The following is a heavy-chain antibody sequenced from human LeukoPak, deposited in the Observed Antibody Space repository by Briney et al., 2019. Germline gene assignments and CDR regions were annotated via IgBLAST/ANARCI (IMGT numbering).Heavy chain of an antibody. CDR2: ISSSSSTI. CDR3: ARDFTVLRYFDWLIYFDY. CDR1: GFTFSSYS. D-gene: IGHD3-9*01. J-gene: IGHJ4*02. V-gene: IGHV3-48*01. Sequence: GGSLRLSCAASGFTFSSYSMNWVRQAPGKGLEWVSYISSSSSTIYYADSVKGRFTISRDNAKNSLYLQMNSLRAEDTAVYYCARDFTVLRYFDWLIYFDYWGQGTLVTVS.